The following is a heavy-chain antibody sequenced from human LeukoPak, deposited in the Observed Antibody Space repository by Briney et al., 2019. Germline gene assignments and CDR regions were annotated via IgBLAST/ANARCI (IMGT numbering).Heavy chain of an antibody. D-gene: IGHD3-22*01. CDR3: ARAPEHYYDSSGYYYVSAFDI. Sequence: GGSLRLSCAASGFTVSSSYMSWVRQAPGKGLEWVSIISSAGTTYYADSVKGRFTISRDNSKDSLYLQMNSLRDEDTAVYYCARAPEHYYDSSGYYYVSAFDIWGQGTMVTVSS. J-gene: IGHJ3*02. CDR1: GFTVSSSY. CDR2: ISSAGTT. V-gene: IGHV3-66*01.